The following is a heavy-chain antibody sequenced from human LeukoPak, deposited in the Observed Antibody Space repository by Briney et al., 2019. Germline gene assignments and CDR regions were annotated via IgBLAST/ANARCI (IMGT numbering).Heavy chain of an antibody. J-gene: IGHJ5*02. D-gene: IGHD3-10*01. V-gene: IGHV1-2*02. CDR2: INPNSGGT. CDR3: ARGPMVRGVITTTGFAL. Sequence: GASVKVSCKASGYTFTGYYMHWVRQAPGQGLEWMGWINPNSGGTNYAQKFQGRVTMTRDTSISTAYMEVRRLRSDDTAVYYCARGPMVRGVITTTGFALWGQGTLVSVSS. CDR1: GYTFTGYY.